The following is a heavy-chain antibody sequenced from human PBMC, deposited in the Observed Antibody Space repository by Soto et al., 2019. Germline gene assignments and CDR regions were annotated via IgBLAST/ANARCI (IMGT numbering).Heavy chain of an antibody. Sequence: TSETLSLTCTVSGGSISSYYWSWIRQPPGKGLEWIGYIYYSGSTNYNPSLKSRVTISVDTSKNQFSLKLSSVTAADTAVYYCARLGYYYDSSGQTTWFDPWGQGTLVTVSS. CDR3: ARLGYYYDSSGQTTWFDP. CDR2: IYYSGST. CDR1: GGSISSYY. J-gene: IGHJ5*02. D-gene: IGHD3-22*01. V-gene: IGHV4-59*01.